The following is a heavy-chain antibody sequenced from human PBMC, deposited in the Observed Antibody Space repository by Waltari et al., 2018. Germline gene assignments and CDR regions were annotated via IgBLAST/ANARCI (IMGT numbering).Heavy chain of an antibody. CDR3: AKAGGSWIRLAGLSEY. Sequence: EVQLLESGGGLVQPGGSLRLSWAASGFTFSSFAMSWVRQAPGKGLEWVSAISANGGVTYYADSVKGRFTISRDNSKNTLYLQMDSLRADDTAVYYCAKAGGSWIRLAGLSEYWGQGTLVTVSS. D-gene: IGHD2-15*01. J-gene: IGHJ4*02. CDR1: GFTFSSFA. V-gene: IGHV3-23*01. CDR2: ISANGGVT.